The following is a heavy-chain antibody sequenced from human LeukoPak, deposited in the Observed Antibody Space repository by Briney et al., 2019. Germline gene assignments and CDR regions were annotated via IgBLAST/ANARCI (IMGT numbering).Heavy chain of an antibody. CDR1: GYTFTSYG. Sequence: ASVKVSCKASGYTFTSYGISWVRQAPGQGLEWMGWISAYNGNTNYAQKLQGRVTMTTDTSTSTAYMELRGLRSDDTAVYYCARHLGDIVVVPAADYFDYWGQGTLVTVS. D-gene: IGHD2-2*01. J-gene: IGHJ4*02. V-gene: IGHV1-18*01. CDR2: ISAYNGNT. CDR3: ARHLGDIVVVPAADYFDY.